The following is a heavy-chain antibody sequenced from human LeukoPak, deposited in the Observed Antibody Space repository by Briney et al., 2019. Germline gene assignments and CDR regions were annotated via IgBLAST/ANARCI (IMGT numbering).Heavy chain of an antibody. CDR1: GITLSNYG. CDR3: AKRGVVIRVILIGFHKEAYYFDS. V-gene: IGHV3-23*01. J-gene: IGHJ4*02. CDR2: ISGSGGRS. Sequence: GGSLRLSCAVSGITLSNYGMSWVRQAPGKGLEWVAGISGSGGRSNYADSVKGRFTISRDNPKNTLYLQMNSLRAEDTAVYFCAKRGVVIRVILIGFHKEAYYFDSWGQGALVTVSS. D-gene: IGHD3-9*01.